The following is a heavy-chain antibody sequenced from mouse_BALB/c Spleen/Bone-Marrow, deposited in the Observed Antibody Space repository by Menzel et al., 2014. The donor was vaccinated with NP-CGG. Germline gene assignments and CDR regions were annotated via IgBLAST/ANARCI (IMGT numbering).Heavy chain of an antibody. Sequence: EVKLMDSGAELVKPGASVKLSCTASGFNIKDTYMHWVKQRPEQGLEWIGRIDPANGNTKYDPKFQGKATITADTSSNTAYLQLSSLTSEDTAVYYCARRAARATGFAYWGQGTLVTVSA. CDR3: ARRAARATGFAY. CDR1: GFNIKDTY. CDR2: IDPANGNT. D-gene: IGHD3-1*01. J-gene: IGHJ3*01. V-gene: IGHV14-3*02.